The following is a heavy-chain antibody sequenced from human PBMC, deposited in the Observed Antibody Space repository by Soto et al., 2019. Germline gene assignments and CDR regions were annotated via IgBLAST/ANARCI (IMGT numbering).Heavy chain of an antibody. J-gene: IGHJ1*01. CDR1: GFTVSSNY. V-gene: IGHV3-66*01. CDR2: IYSGGST. CDR3: ARDRIAVAGNPEYFQH. D-gene: IGHD6-19*01. Sequence: EVQLVESGGGLVQPGGSLRLSCAASGFTVSSNYMSWVRQAPGKGLEWVSVIYSGGSTDYADSVKGRFTVSRDNSKHTLYLQMNSLRAEDTAVYYCARDRIAVAGNPEYFQHWGQGTLVTVSS.